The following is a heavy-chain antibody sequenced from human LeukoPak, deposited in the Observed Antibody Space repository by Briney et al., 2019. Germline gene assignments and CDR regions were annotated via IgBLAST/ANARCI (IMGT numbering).Heavy chain of an antibody. D-gene: IGHD4-17*01. J-gene: IGHJ4*02. CDR1: GFTFSSYA. Sequence: GGFLRLSCSASGFTFSSYAIHWVRQAPGKGLEYVSTISTNGDSTYYADSAKGRFTISRDNSKNTLFLQMSSLRAEDTAVYFCVRGGPTVTTSFVRWGQGTLVTVSS. V-gene: IGHV3-64D*09. CDR2: ISTNGDST. CDR3: VRGGPTVTTSFVR.